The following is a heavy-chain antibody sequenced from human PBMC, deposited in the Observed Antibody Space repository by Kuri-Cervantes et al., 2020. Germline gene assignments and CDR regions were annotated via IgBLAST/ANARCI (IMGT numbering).Heavy chain of an antibody. CDR3: AKDIPGGLGGFDY. CDR1: GFTFSSYG. Sequence: GGSLRLSCTASGFTFSSYGMHWVRQAPGKGLEWVAVIWYDGSNKYYADSVKGRFTISRDNSKNTLYLQMNSLRAEDTALYYCAKDIPGGLGGFDYWGQGTLVTVSS. CDR2: IWYDGSNK. D-gene: IGHD2-2*02. J-gene: IGHJ4*02. V-gene: IGHV3-33*03.